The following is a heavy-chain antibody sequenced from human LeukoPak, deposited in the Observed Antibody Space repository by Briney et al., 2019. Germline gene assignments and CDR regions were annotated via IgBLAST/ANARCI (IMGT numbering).Heavy chain of an antibody. Sequence: GGSLRLSCAASGFTFSSYTMNWVRQAPGKGLEWVSSISSSSSYIYYADSVKGRFTISRDNAKNSLYLQMSSLRAEDTAVYYCARVKNHRGIAVAGSDYWGQGTLVTVSS. CDR1: GFTFSSYT. CDR3: ARVKNHRGIAVAGSDY. D-gene: IGHD6-13*01. V-gene: IGHV3-21*01. CDR2: ISSSSSYI. J-gene: IGHJ4*02.